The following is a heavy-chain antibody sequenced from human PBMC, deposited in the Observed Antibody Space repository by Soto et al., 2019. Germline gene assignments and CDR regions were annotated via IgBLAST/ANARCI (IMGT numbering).Heavy chain of an antibody. V-gene: IGHV4-30-2*01. CDR3: ARGDYYFDY. D-gene: IGHD3-16*01. CDR1: GDSISSGGYS. CDR2: IYHSGST. J-gene: IGHJ4*02. Sequence: SETLSLTCAVSGDSISSGGYSWSWIRQPPGKGLECIGYIYHSGSTYYNPSLKSRVTISVDRSKNQFSLNLTSVTAADTAVYYCARGDYYFDYWGQGTLVTVSS.